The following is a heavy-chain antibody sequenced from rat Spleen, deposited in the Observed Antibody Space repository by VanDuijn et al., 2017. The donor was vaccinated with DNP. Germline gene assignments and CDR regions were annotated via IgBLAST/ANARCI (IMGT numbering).Heavy chain of an antibody. D-gene: IGHD1-7*01. CDR2: IIYDGSST. CDR3: ATSSSFGYDYGVAY. J-gene: IGHJ3*01. Sequence: EVQLVESGGGLVQPGNSLKLSCAASGFTFSDYAMAWVRQSPKKGLEWVATIIYDGSSTYYRDSVRGRFTISRDYARSTLYLQMDSLRSEDTATYYCATSSSFGYDYGVAYWGQGTLVTVSS. CDR1: GFTFSDYA. V-gene: IGHV5S10*01.